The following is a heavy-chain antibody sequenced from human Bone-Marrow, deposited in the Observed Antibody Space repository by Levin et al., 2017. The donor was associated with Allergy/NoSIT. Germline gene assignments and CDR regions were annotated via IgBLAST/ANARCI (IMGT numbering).Heavy chain of an antibody. CDR2: VSYPGSHK. J-gene: IGHJ4*02. CDR1: GFTFSSSA. CDR3: ALSAIAGYCTSTSCPPSN. D-gene: IGHD2-2*01. V-gene: IGHV3-30-3*01. Sequence: PGGSLRLSCAGPGFTFSSSAMPWVRQAPGKGLEWVAVVSYPGSHKQYADSVNNRFTIPRANSKNTLFLEMNSLRAEDTAVYYCALSAIAGYCTSTSCPPSNWGQGTLVTVSS.